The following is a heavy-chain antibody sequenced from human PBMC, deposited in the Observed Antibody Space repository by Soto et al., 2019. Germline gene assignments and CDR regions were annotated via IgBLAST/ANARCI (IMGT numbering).Heavy chain of an antibody. J-gene: IGHJ1*01. V-gene: IGHV4-39*01. Sequence: SETLSLTCTVSGVSISNTNYYWGWIRQPPGKGLEWIGSIYYSGSTYYNPSLKSRVTISVDTSKNQFSLKLSSVTAADTAVYYCARLRSGSYYTPEYFQHWGQGTLVTVSS. CDR3: ARLRSGSYYTPEYFQH. CDR1: GVSISNTNYY. D-gene: IGHD1-26*01. CDR2: IYYSGST.